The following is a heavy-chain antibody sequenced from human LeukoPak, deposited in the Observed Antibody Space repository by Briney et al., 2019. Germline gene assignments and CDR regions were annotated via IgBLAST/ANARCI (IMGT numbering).Heavy chain of an antibody. Sequence: PGGSLRLSCAASGFTFSSYAMHWVRQAPGKGLEWVAVISYDGSNKYYADSVKGRFTISRDNSKNTLYLQMNSLRAEDTAVYYCAKDKEYSSGCFDYWGQGTLVTVSS. CDR3: AKDKEYSSGCFDY. D-gene: IGHD6-19*01. CDR1: GFTFSSYA. V-gene: IGHV3-30-3*01. J-gene: IGHJ4*02. CDR2: ISYDGSNK.